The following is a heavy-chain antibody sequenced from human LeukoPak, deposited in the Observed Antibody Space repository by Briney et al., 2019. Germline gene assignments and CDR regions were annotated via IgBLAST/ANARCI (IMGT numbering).Heavy chain of an antibody. V-gene: IGHV3-7*01. D-gene: IGHD3-16*01. CDR3: GRDLGYHQVGY. CDR2: IKTDGSDT. J-gene: IGHJ4*02. Sequence: GGSLRLSCTVSGFTFSSYTMHWVRQAPGKGLEWVASIKTDGSDTYYVDSVKGRFTISRDNTKNSLYLQVNSLRAEDTAVYYCGRDLGYHQVGYWGQGTLVTVSS. CDR1: GFTFSSYT.